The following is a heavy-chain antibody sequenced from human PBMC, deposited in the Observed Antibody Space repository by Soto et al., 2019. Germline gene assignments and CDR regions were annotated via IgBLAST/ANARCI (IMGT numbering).Heavy chain of an antibody. CDR2: INHSGST. CDR3: ARQEYRVQGRRDHRYYYGMDV. V-gene: IGHV4-34*01. D-gene: IGHD5-12*01. CDR1: GGSFSGYY. J-gene: IGHJ6*02. Sequence: PSETLSLTCAVYGGSFSGYYWSWIRQPPGKGLEWIGEINHSGSTNYNPSLKSRVTISVDTSKNQFSLKLSSVTAADTAVYYCARQEYRVQGRRDHRYYYGMDVWGQGTTVTVSS.